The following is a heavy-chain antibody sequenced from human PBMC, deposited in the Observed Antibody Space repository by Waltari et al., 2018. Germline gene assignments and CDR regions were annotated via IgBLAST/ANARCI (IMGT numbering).Heavy chain of an antibody. CDR2: ISYDGSNK. CDR1: GITFSSYA. Sequence: QVQLVESGGGVVQPGRSLRLTCAASGITFSSYAMHWVRQAPGKVLEWVAVISYDGSNKYYAYSLKGRFTISRDNSKNTLYLQMNSLRAEDTAVYYCARDPPYSNSDWGQGTLVTVSS. CDR3: ARDPPYSNSD. V-gene: IGHV3-30-3*01. D-gene: IGHD4-4*01. J-gene: IGHJ4*02.